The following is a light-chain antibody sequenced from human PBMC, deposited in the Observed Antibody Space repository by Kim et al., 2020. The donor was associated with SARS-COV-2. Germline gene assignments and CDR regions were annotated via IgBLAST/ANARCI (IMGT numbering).Light chain of an antibody. V-gene: IGLV3-21*04. CDR1: NIGSKN. J-gene: IGLJ3*02. CDR3: QVWDSSSHHWV. Sequence: SYELTQPPSVSVAPGKTASINCGGDNIGSKNVHWYQQKPGQAPVVVMYYNTARPSGIPERFSGSNSGITATLTISRVEAGDEADYYCQVWDSSSHHWVFGGGTKVTVL. CDR2: YNT.